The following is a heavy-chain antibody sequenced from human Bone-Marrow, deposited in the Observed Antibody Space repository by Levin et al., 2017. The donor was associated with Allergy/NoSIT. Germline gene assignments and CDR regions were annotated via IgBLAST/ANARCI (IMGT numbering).Heavy chain of an antibody. CDR1: GGTFSSYA. V-gene: IGHV1-69*01. J-gene: IGHJ6*03. CDR2: IIPIFGTA. D-gene: IGHD3-9*01. Sequence: KISCKASGGTFSSYAISWVRQAPGQGLEWMGGIIPIFGTANYAQKFQGRVTITADESTSTAYMELSSLRSEDTAVYYCARAPDILTGYSARTYYYYYYYMDVWGKGTTVTVSS. CDR3: ARAPDILTGYSARTYYYYYYYMDV.